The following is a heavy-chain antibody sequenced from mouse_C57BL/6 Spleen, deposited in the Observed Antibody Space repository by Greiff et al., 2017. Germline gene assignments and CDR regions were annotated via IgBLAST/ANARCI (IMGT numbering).Heavy chain of an antibody. V-gene: IGHV1-15*01. CDR2: IDPEPGGT. Sequence: QVQLKESGAELVRPGASVTLSCKASGYTFTDYEMHWVKQTPVHGLEWIGAIDPEPGGTAYNQKFKGKAILTADKSSSTAYMELRSLTSEDSAVYYCTRWTVVGGNYWGQGTTLTVSS. CDR1: GYTFTDYE. CDR3: TRWTVVGGNY. J-gene: IGHJ2*01. D-gene: IGHD1-1*01.